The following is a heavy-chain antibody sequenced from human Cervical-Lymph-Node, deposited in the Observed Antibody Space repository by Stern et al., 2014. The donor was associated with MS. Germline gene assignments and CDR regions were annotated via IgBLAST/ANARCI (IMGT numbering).Heavy chain of an antibody. CDR2: IWYDGMSK. J-gene: IGHJ4*02. CDR1: GFTFSAHG. V-gene: IGHV3-33*01. CDR3: ARGLYYFDY. Sequence: MQLVESGGGVVQPGRSLRLSCAASGFTFSAHGMHWVRQAPGKGLEWVAAIWYDGMSKSYADSVKGRFAISRDNSKNTLYLQLNSLRAEDPAVFYCARGLYYFDYWGRGTLVTVSS.